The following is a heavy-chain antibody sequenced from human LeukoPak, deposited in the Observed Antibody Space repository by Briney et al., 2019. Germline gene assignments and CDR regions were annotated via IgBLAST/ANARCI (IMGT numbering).Heavy chain of an antibody. Sequence: PGGSLGLSCAASGFTFSDYTFHWVRQAPGKGLEWVAVISYDGSQKYHADSVKGRFTISRDNSKNTVSLQVNSLRADDTAVFYCARANSSSWHYFDYWGQGTLVTVSS. CDR2: ISYDGSQK. CDR1: GFTFSDYT. J-gene: IGHJ4*02. CDR3: ARANSSSWHYFDY. V-gene: IGHV3-30*04. D-gene: IGHD6-13*01.